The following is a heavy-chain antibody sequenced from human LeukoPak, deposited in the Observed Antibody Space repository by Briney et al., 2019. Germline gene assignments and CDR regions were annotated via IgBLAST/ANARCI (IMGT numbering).Heavy chain of an antibody. CDR3: VRDLYYWAAMDV. Sequence: GGSLRLSCTASGFTFGDYAMGSVRQAPGKGLEWVSGIGSDDRTHYAESVKGRFAISRGMDESTLFLQMNSLRAEDTALYYCVRDLYYWAAMDVWGQGTTVTVS. J-gene: IGHJ6*02. D-gene: IGHD3-10*01. CDR2: IGSDDRT. CDR1: GFTFGDYA. V-gene: IGHV3-23*01.